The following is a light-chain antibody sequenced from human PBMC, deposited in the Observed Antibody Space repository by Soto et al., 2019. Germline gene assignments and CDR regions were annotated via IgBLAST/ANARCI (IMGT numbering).Light chain of an antibody. CDR3: QQDYNLPWT. CDR1: QSVSSSY. CDR2: GAS. Sequence: EIVMTQSPATLSLSPGERATLSCRASQSVSSSYLSWYQQKPGQAPRLLIYGASTRATGIPARFSGSGSGTDFTLTISSLQPEDFAVYYCQQDYNLPWTFGGGTKVEIK. V-gene: IGKV3D-7*01. J-gene: IGKJ4*01.